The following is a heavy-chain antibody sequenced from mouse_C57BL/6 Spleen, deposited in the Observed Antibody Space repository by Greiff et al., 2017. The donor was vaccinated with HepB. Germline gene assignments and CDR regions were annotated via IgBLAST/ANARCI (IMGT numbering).Heavy chain of an antibody. CDR3: ARDQGYDFDWYFDV. J-gene: IGHJ1*03. V-gene: IGHV5-16*01. Sequence: EVKLVESEGGLVQPGRSMKLSCTASGFTFSDYYMAWVRQVPEKGLEWVANINYDGSSTYYLDSLKSRFIISRDNAKNLLYLQMSSLKSEDTATYYCARDQGYDFDWYFDVWGTGTTVTVSS. CDR1: GFTFSDYY. D-gene: IGHD2-4*01. CDR2: INYDGSST.